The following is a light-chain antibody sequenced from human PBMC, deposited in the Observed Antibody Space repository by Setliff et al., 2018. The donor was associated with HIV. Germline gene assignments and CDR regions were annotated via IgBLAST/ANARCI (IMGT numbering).Light chain of an antibody. V-gene: IGLV3-21*04. CDR3: QVWHSSSDHPEV. Sequence: SYELTQPPSVSVAPGKTARITCGGNNIGSESVHWYQQKPGQAPVLVIYYDSDRPSGIPERFSGSKSGNTATLTISRVEAGDEADYYCQVWHSSSDHPEVFGTGTKGNVL. CDR2: YDS. J-gene: IGLJ1*01. CDR1: NIGSES.